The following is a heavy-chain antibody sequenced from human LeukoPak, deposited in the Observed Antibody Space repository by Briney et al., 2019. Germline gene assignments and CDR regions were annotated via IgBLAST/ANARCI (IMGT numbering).Heavy chain of an antibody. CDR3: ARSSTGRDAFDI. CDR2: ISSSGSTI. J-gene: IGHJ3*02. D-gene: IGHD1-14*01. CDR1: GLTFCYYY. Sequence: GVPLTHSCSASGLTFCYYYMSWLRQAPGKGLEGVSYISSSGSTIQYAYPVKGPFTISRDKANNSLYLQMNSLGGEDTAVYYSARSSTGRDAFDIWGQGTMVTVSS. V-gene: IGHV3-11*01.